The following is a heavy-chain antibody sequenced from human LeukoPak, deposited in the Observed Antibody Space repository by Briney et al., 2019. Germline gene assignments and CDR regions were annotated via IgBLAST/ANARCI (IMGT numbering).Heavy chain of an antibody. CDR1: GGSVSSGSYY. CDR3: ARDWGRNWFDP. V-gene: IGHV4-61*01. D-gene: IGHD3-16*01. Sequence: SETLSLTCTVSGGSVSSGSYYWSWIRQPPGKGLEWIGYIYYSGSTNYDPSLKSRVTISVDTSKNQFSLKLSSVTAADTAVYYCARDWGRNWFDPWGQGTLVTVSS. CDR2: IYYSGST. J-gene: IGHJ5*02.